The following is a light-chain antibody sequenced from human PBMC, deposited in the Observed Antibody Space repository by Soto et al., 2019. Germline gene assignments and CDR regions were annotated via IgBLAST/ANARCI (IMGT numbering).Light chain of an antibody. CDR2: DAS. CDR1: QSISSL. CDR3: QQVNSFPLT. V-gene: IGKV1-5*01. J-gene: IGKJ4*01. Sequence: DIQMTQSPSTLSASVGDRVTVTCRASQSISSLLAWYQQKPGKAPKLLIYDASSVEYGVPSRFSGSGSGTEFILTISSLQPDDFATYYCQQVNSFPLTFGGGTKVDIK.